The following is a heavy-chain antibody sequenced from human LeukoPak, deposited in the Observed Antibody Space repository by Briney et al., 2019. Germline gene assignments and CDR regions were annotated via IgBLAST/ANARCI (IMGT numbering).Heavy chain of an antibody. CDR2: IYYSGST. V-gene: IGHV4-59*01. CDR1: GGSISSYY. CDR3: ARLVGATKGYYYYYGMDV. D-gene: IGHD1-26*01. J-gene: IGHJ6*02. Sequence: SETLSLTCTVSGGSISSYYWSWIRQPPGKGLEWIGYIYYSGSTNSNPSLKSRVTISVDTSKNQFSLKLSSVTAADTTVYYCARLVGATKGYYYYYGMDVWGQGTTVTVSS.